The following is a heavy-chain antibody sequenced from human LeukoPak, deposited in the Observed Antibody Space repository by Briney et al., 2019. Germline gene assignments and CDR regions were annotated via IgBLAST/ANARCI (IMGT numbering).Heavy chain of an antibody. J-gene: IGHJ5*02. CDR1: GGSISSSSYY. D-gene: IGHD4-17*01. CDR3: ARRPVTSNWFDP. V-gene: IGHV4-39*01. Sequence: SETLSLTCTVSGGSISSSSYYWGWICQPPGKGLEWIGSIYYGGNTYYNPSLMSRVTISVDTSKNQFSLKLSSVTAADTAVYYCARRPVTSNWFDPWGQGTLVTVSS. CDR2: IYYGGNT.